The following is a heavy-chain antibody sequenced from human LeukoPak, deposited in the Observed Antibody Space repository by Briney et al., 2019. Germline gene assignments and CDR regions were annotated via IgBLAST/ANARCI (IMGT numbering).Heavy chain of an antibody. D-gene: IGHD3-10*01. Sequence: SETLSLTCTVSGGSISGYYWSWIRQPPGKGLEWIGEINHSGSTNYNPSLKSRVTISVDTSKNQFSLKLSSVTAADTAVYYCARVGEGRGIYYYGSGSYFDWFDPWGQGTLVTVSS. CDR2: INHSGST. V-gene: IGHV4-34*01. CDR3: ARVGEGRGIYYYGSGSYFDWFDP. CDR1: GGSISGYY. J-gene: IGHJ5*02.